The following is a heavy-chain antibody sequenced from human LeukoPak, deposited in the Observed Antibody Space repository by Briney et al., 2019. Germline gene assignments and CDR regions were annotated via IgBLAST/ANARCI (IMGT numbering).Heavy chain of an antibody. CDR2: IIPIFGTA. D-gene: IGHD2-2*01. CDR3: ASEGPYCSSTSCSLDY. Sequence: SVKVSCKASGGTFSSYAISWVRQAPGQGLEWMGGIIPIFGTANYAQKFQGRVTITADESTSTAYMELSSLRSEDTAVYYCASEGPYCSSTSCSLDYWGQGTLVTVSS. V-gene: IGHV1-69*13. CDR1: GGTFSSYA. J-gene: IGHJ4*02.